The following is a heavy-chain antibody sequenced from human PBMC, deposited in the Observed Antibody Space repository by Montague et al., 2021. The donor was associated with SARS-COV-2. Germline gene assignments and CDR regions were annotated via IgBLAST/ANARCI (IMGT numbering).Heavy chain of an antibody. CDR3: ALPLGGARFDP. CDR2: IYHSGTT. D-gene: IGHD3-16*01. Sequence: SETLSLTCAVSGGSITSDNWWTWVRQSPGKGLEWIGEIYHSGTTNYNPSLQSRLTISIDKSRNHLSLNLTSVTAADTAIYYCALPLGGARFDPWGQGTLATVSS. J-gene: IGHJ5*02. CDR1: GGSITSDNW. V-gene: IGHV4-4*02.